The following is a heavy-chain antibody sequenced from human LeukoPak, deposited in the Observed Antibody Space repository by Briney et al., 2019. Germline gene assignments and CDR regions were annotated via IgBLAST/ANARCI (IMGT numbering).Heavy chain of an antibody. Sequence: SGTLCLTCTASGCSFSSYCWSWVRQPPGKGLEWIGRIYTSGSSNYNPSLKSRVTTSLDTSAKQFFLKLSSVTGADTAAYYCARGPRIAAAGIYLFYFDYGGQGTLVTVS. V-gene: IGHV4-4*07. CDR2: IYTSGSS. CDR3: ARGPRIAAAGIYLFYFDY. J-gene: IGHJ4*02. D-gene: IGHD6-13*01. CDR1: GCSFSSYC.